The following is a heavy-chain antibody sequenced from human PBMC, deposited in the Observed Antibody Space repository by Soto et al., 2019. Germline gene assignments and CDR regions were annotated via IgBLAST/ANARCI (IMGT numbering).Heavy chain of an antibody. V-gene: IGHV3-66*01. CDR1: GFTVSSNY. Sequence: EVQLVESGGGLVQPGGSPRLSCAASGFTVSSNYMSWVRQAPGKGLEWVSVIYSGGSTYYADSVKGRFTISRDNSKNTLYLQMNSLRAEDTAVYYCARGLTYNWNRVDAFDIWGQGTMVTVSS. CDR3: ARGLTYNWNRVDAFDI. J-gene: IGHJ3*02. D-gene: IGHD1-20*01. CDR2: IYSGGST.